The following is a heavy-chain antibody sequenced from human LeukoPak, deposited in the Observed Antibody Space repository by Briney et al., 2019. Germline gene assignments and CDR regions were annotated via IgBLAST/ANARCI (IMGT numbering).Heavy chain of an antibody. CDR3: ARDQDTMVRGASWFDP. J-gene: IGHJ5*02. CDR1: GYTFTGYY. CDR2: INPNSGGT. D-gene: IGHD3-10*01. V-gene: IGHV1-2*02. Sequence: ASVKVSCKASGYTFTGYYMHWVRQAPGQGLEWMGWINPNSGGTNYAQKFQGRVTMTRDTSISTAYMELSRLRSDDTAVYYCARDQDTMVRGASWFDPWGQGTLVTVSS.